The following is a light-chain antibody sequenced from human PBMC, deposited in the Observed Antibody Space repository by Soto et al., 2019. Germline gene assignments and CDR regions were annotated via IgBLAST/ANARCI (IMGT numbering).Light chain of an antibody. CDR1: QSINRF. J-gene: IGKJ1*01. V-gene: IGKV1-39*01. Sequence: EIQMTQSTSSLSASVGDRVTITCRASQSINRFLNWYQQKPGKAPKLLIYAASSLQSGVPSRFSGSGSGTDFTLTISSLQPEDFATYYCQQSYSTPRTFGQGTKVAIK. CDR3: QQSYSTPRT. CDR2: AAS.